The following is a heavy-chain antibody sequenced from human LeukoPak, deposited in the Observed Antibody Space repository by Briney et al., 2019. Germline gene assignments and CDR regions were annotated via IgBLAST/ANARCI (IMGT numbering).Heavy chain of an antibody. CDR2: VHYSGTT. D-gene: IGHD2-15*01. J-gene: IGHJ3*02. Sequence: PSETLSLTCTVSGGSISSYHWNWIGQPPGKGLEWIGYVHYSGTTKYNPSLKSRVTMSVDTSKNQISLRVNSVTAADTAVYYCARELGYCRGGTCYSAHAFDIWGQGTMVTVSS. V-gene: IGHV4-59*01. CDR1: GGSISSYH. CDR3: ARELGYCRGGTCYSAHAFDI.